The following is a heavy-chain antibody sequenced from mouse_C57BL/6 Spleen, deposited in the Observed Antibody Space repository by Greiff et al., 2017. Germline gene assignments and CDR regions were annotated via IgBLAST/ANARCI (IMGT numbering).Heavy chain of an antibody. CDR1: GYTFTSYW. CDR3: ARGLRGAMDY. Sequence: QVQLQQPGAELVKPGASVKLSCKASGYTFTSYWMQWVKQRPGQGLEWIGEIDPSDSYTNYNQKFKGKATLTVDTSSSTAYMQLSSLTSEDSAVYYCARGLRGAMDYWGQGTSVPVSS. CDR2: IDPSDSYT. V-gene: IGHV1-50*01. J-gene: IGHJ4*01. D-gene: IGHD2-4*01.